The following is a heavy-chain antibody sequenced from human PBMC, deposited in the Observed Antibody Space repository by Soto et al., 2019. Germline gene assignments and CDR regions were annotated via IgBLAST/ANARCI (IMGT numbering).Heavy chain of an antibody. CDR3: AREARWRGDAFDI. Sequence: GGSLRLSCAASGFTFSSYSMNWVRQAPGKGLEWVSYISSSSTIYYADSVKGRFTISRDNAKNSLYLQMNSLRDEDTAVYYCAREARWRGDAFDIWGQGTMVTVSS. V-gene: IGHV3-48*02. J-gene: IGHJ3*02. CDR2: ISSSSTI. D-gene: IGHD3-3*01. CDR1: GFTFSSYS.